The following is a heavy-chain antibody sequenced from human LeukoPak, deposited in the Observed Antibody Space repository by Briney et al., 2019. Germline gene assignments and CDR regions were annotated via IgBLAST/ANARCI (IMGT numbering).Heavy chain of an antibody. D-gene: IGHD6-19*01. CDR3: ARKCGVAVAVGVFDY. J-gene: IGHJ4*02. Sequence: GGSLPQTRAACGFTFVDYVLSWVRQAPGKGLEWVSGINWNGGSTGYADSVKGRFTISRDNAKNSLYLQMNSLRAEDTALYYCARKCGVAVAVGVFDYWGQGAQVTLSS. CDR1: GFTFVDYV. V-gene: IGHV3-20*04. CDR2: INWNGGST.